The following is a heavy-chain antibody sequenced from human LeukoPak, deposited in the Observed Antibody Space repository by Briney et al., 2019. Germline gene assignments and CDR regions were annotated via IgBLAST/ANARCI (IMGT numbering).Heavy chain of an antibody. CDR2: MNPYSANT. V-gene: IGHV1-8*03. J-gene: IGHJ5*02. CDR1: GYTFTNYD. Sequence: ASVKFSCKASGYTFTNYDIHWVRQATGQGLEWMGWMNPYSANTGYAQTFQGRITITSNTSISTAYMELSNLKSEDTAVYYCARTQQLVLRSPLDPWGQGTLVTVSS. CDR3: ARTQQLVLRSPLDP. D-gene: IGHD6-13*01.